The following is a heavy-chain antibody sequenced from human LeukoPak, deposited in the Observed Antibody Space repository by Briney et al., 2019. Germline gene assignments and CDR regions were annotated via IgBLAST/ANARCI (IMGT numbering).Heavy chain of an antibody. Sequence: GRSLRLSCAASGFTLSSYAMHWVRQAPGKGLQWVAIISYDGSNKYYEDSVKGRFTISRDNSENTLYLQMNSLRAEDTAVYYCAKDVDIVATIYYFDSWGQGTLVTVSS. CDR3: AKDVDIVATIYYFDS. D-gene: IGHD5-12*01. CDR2: ISYDGSNK. CDR1: GFTLSSYA. J-gene: IGHJ4*02. V-gene: IGHV3-30*18.